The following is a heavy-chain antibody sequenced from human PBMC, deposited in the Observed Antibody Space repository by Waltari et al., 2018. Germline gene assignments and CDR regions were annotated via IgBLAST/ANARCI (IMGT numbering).Heavy chain of an antibody. CDR2: IKQDGSEK. J-gene: IGHJ4*02. CDR3: VTGLTTVTAKDYFDH. D-gene: IGHD4-17*01. Sequence: EVQLVESGGGSVQPGGSLRLSCAASGMTFSNYWMNWVRQAPGKGLEWVANIKQDGSEKNYVDSVDGRFSISRDNAQNSLYLQMNSLRAEDTAIYYCVTGLTTVTAKDYFDHWGQGALVTVS. V-gene: IGHV3-7*01. CDR1: GMTFSNYW.